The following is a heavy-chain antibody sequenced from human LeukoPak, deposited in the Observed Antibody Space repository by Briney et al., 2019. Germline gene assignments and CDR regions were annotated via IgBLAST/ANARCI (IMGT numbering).Heavy chain of an antibody. V-gene: IGHV3-74*01. D-gene: IGHD3-9*01. J-gene: IGHJ4*02. CDR1: GFTFSNYW. CDR2: INNDGSDT. CDR3: ARGYFGPEF. Sequence: GRSLRLSCEASGFTFSNYWMHWVRQAPGKGLVWVSRINNDGSDTTYADAVKGRFTFSRDDAKNTLYLQMNSLRAEDTAVYYCARGYFGPEFWGQGTLVTVSS.